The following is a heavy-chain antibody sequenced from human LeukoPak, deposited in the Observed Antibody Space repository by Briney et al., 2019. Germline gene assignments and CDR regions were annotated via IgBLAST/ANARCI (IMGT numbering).Heavy chain of an antibody. V-gene: IGHV4-61*01. D-gene: IGHD6-13*01. Sequence: KTSETLSLTCTVSGGSISSGSYYWSWIRQPPGKGLEWIGYIYYSGSTNYNPSLKSRVTISVDTSKNQFSLKLSSVTAADTAVYYCARSSSWYGGFDPWGQGTLVTVSS. CDR3: ARSSSWYGGFDP. CDR2: IYYSGST. J-gene: IGHJ5*02. CDR1: GGSISSGSYY.